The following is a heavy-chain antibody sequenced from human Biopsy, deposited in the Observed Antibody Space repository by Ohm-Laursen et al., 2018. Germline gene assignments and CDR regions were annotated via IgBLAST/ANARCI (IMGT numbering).Heavy chain of an antibody. D-gene: IGHD1-20*01. CDR2: FDLDDGET. CDR1: GYSLIELS. CDR3: AGDINNWNVNY. Sequence: ASVKVSCKVSGYSLIELSMYWVRQAPGKGLEWMGSFDLDDGETIYAQKFQGRVTMTEDTSTDTAYMELSNLRSEDTAVYYCAGDINNWNVNYWGQGTLVIVSS. V-gene: IGHV1-24*01. J-gene: IGHJ4*02.